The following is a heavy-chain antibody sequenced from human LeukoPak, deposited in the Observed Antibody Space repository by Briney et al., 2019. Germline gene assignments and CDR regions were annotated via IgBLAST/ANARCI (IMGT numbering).Heavy chain of an antibody. CDR1: GYIFTNFW. Sequence: PGESLKISCKSYGYIFTNFWIGWVRQMPGKGLEWMGIIFAGDSDTRYSPSFQGQVTFSVDTSTSTAYLQWASLKASDTATYYCARLDSVRKVLTSLLAGYYYPMDAWGTGTPITVSS. V-gene: IGHV5-51*01. J-gene: IGHJ6*03. D-gene: IGHD3-16*01. CDR3: ARLDSVRKVLTSLLAGYYYPMDA. CDR2: IFAGDSDT.